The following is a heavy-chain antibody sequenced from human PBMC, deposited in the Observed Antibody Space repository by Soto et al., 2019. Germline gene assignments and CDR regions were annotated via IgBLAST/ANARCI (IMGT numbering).Heavy chain of an antibody. CDR3: ARSSVTTLNGIDV. J-gene: IGHJ6*02. Sequence: QVQLVESGGGVVQPGRSLRLSCAASGFTFSSYGMHWVRQAPGKGLEWVAVIWYDGSNKYYADSVKGRFTISRDNSKNTRYLQMNSLRAEDTAVYYCARSSVTTLNGIDVWGQGTTVTVSS. V-gene: IGHV3-33*01. CDR1: GFTFSSYG. D-gene: IGHD4-17*01. CDR2: IWYDGSNK.